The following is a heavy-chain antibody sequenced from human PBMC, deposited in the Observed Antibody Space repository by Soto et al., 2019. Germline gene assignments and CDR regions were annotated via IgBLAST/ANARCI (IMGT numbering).Heavy chain of an antibody. CDR2: ISGSGIST. CDR1: GFTFRSYA. CDR3: AKEPVGPDWYFDL. V-gene: IGHV3-23*01. Sequence: DVQLLESGGGLVQPGGSLRLSCAASGFTFRSYAMSWVRQAPGKGLEWVSGISGSGISTHYADSVKGRFTVSRDNSKNTIFLQMNSLSAEDAAVYNCAKEPVGPDWYFDLGGRGTLVTVSS. J-gene: IGHJ2*01.